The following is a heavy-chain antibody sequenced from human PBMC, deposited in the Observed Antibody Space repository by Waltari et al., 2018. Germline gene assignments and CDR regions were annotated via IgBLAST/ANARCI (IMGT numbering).Heavy chain of an antibody. CDR3: ARQKDSGYSTDAFQV. D-gene: IGHD2-21*01. V-gene: IGHV4-59*08. CDR1: GDSISTYY. Sequence: QVQLQESGPGLVKPSETLSLTCTVSGDSISTYYWSWIRQPPGKGLECIGNTMYRGSTNYNPSLKSRVTMSLDTPKNQVSLKLRSVTAADTAVYYCARQKDSGYSTDAFQVWGQGTMVTVSS. J-gene: IGHJ3*01. CDR2: TMYRGST.